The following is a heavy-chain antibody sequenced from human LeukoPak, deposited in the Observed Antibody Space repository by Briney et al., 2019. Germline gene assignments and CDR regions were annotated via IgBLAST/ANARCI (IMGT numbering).Heavy chain of an antibody. CDR1: GGSFSGYY. J-gene: IGHJ4*02. Sequence: PSETLSLTCAVYGGSFSGYYWSWIRQPPGKGPEWIGEINHSGSTNYNPSLKSRVTISVDTSKNQFSLKLSSVTAADTAVYYCARAEDYWGQGTLVTVSS. CDR2: INHSGST. V-gene: IGHV4-34*01. CDR3: ARAEDY.